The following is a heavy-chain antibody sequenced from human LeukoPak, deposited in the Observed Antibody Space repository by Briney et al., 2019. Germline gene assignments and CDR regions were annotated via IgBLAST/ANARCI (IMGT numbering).Heavy chain of an antibody. CDR3: ARGQPPSDYDMDV. J-gene: IGHJ6*02. D-gene: IGHD3-10*01. V-gene: IGHV3-33*01. CDR1: GFTFSSYG. Sequence: GGSLRLSCAAAGFTFSSYGMHWVRQAPGKGLEWVGVIWSDGSTKYYADPVKGRFTISRDNSKNTLYLQMNSRRAEDTAVYYCARGQPPSDYDMDVWGQGTTVTVSS. CDR2: IWSDGSTK.